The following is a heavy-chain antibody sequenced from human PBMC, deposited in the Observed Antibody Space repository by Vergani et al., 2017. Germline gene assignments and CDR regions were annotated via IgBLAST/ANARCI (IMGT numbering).Heavy chain of an antibody. Sequence: QLQLQESGPGLVKPSETLSLTCTVSGGSISSSSYYWGWIRQPPGKGLEWIGRIYTSGSTNYNPSLKSRVTMSVDTSKNQFSLKLSSVTAADTAVYYCARYSSSWYAFDYWGQGTLVTVSS. J-gene: IGHJ4*02. CDR3: ARYSSSWYAFDY. CDR2: IYTSGST. CDR1: GGSISSSSYY. V-gene: IGHV4-61*05. D-gene: IGHD6-13*01.